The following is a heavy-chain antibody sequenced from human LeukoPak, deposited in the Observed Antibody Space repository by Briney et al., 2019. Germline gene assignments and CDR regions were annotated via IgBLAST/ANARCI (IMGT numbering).Heavy chain of an antibody. J-gene: IGHJ4*02. Sequence: HSGGSLRLSCAASGFTFSSSDMHWVRQAPGKGLEWVAFIRYDGNNKYYADSVKGRLTITRDNSKNTLYLQMNSLRAEDTAVYCCARDWFHAIDYWGQGTLVTVSS. CDR3: ARDWFHAIDY. V-gene: IGHV3-30*02. CDR2: IRYDGNNK. CDR1: GFTFSSSD. D-gene: IGHD2/OR15-2a*01.